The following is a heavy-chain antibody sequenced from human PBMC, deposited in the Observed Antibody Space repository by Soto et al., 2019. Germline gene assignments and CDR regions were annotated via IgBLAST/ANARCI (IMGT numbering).Heavy chain of an antibody. Sequence: QVQLVQSGAEVKKPGASVKVSCKASGYTCTSYGISWVRQAPGQGLEWMGWISAYNGNTNYAQKLQGRVTMTTDTSTSTSYMELRSLRSDDTAVYYCARDYDLSGYGSGSYYTYWGQGTMVTVSS. CDR3: ARDYDLSGYGSGSYYTY. D-gene: IGHD3-10*01. CDR1: GYTCTSYG. CDR2: ISAYNGNT. V-gene: IGHV1-18*01. J-gene: IGHJ4*02.